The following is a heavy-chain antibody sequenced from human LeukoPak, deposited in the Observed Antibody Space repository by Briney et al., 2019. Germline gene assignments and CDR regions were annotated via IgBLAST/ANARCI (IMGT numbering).Heavy chain of an antibody. D-gene: IGHD5-18*01. CDR2: ISSSSSTI. Sequence: GGSLRLSCAASGFTFSSYSMSWVRQAPGKGLEWVSYISSSSSTIYYADSVKGRFTISRDNAKNSLYLQMNSLRAEDTAVYYCARGYSDSEDYFDYWGQGTLVTVSS. V-gene: IGHV3-48*01. CDR3: ARGYSDSEDYFDY. J-gene: IGHJ4*02. CDR1: GFTFSSYS.